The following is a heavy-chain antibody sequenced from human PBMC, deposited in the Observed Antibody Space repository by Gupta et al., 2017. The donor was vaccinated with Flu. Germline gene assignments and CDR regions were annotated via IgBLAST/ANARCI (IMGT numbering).Heavy chain of an antibody. Sequence: EVHLSQSGGGLAQPVGSLRPSCPSCGCTFVKYAQSWFRQAPGKGLEWISGISSSVDDKQYAGSVEGRFTISRDNSKSTLYLEMNRLRVEDTAVYFGAKGRTNAGASYDIWGQGDLVTISS. D-gene: IGHD3-16*01. J-gene: IGHJ4*02. V-gene: IGHV3-23*01. CDR1: GCTFVKYA. CDR3: AKGRTNAGASYDI. CDR2: ISSSVDDK.